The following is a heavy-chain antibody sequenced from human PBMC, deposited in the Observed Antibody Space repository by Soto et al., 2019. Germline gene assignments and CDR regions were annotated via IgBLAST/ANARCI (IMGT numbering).Heavy chain of an antibody. D-gene: IGHD1-1*01. CDR2: VYYSGST. V-gene: IGHV4-61*01. J-gene: IGHJ4*02. CDR1: GGSVNSGSYY. Sequence: PSETLSLTCTVSGGSVNSGSYYWSWIRQPPGRGLEWIGYVYYSGSTKYNPSLKSRATISVDTTNNQFSLRLSSVTAADTAVYYCARDYWANEKRFDYWGQGTLVTVSS. CDR3: ARDYWANEKRFDY.